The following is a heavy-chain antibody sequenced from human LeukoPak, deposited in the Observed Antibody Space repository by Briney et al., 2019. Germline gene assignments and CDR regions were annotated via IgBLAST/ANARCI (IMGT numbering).Heavy chain of an antibody. CDR1: GGSFSGYY. CDR3: ARGMTD. J-gene: IGHJ4*02. Sequence: SETLSLTCAVYGGSFSGYYWSWIRQPPGKGLEWIGEINHSGSTNYNPSLKSRVTISVDTSKNQFSLKLSSVTAADAAVYYCARGMTDWGQGTLVTVSS. V-gene: IGHV4-34*01. CDR2: INHSGST.